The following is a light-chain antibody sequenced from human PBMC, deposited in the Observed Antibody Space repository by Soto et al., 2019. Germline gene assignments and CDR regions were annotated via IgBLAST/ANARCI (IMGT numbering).Light chain of an antibody. CDR2: ATS. J-gene: IGKJ1*01. Sequence: ENVLTQSPGTLSLSPGERATLSCRASQSISRTYLAWYQQKPVQAPRLLIYATSSRATGIPDRFSGSGSGTDFTLTISRLEPEDFAVYYCLQYGSSVWTFGQGTKVDIK. CDR1: QSISRTY. CDR3: LQYGSSVWT. V-gene: IGKV3-20*01.